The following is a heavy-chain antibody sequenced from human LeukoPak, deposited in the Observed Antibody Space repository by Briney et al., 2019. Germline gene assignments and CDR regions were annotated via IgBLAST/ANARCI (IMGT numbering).Heavy chain of an antibody. CDR3: ARESSSGGCYYFDY. D-gene: IGHD4-23*01. CDR1: GGSISSYY. Sequence: SETLSLTCTVSGGSISSYYWSWIRQPPGKGLEWIGYIYYSGSTNYNPSLKSRVTISVDTSKNQFSLKLSSVTAADTAVYYCARESSSGGCYYFDYWGQGTLVTVSS. CDR2: IYYSGST. J-gene: IGHJ4*02. V-gene: IGHV4-59*01.